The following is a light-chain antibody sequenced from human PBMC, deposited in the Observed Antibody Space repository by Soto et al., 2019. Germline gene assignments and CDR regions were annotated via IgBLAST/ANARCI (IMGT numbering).Light chain of an antibody. CDR1: QSVSNNF. CDR3: QRYDTSPMYT. J-gene: IGKJ2*01. V-gene: IGKV3-20*01. CDR2: ATS. Sequence: EIVLTQSPGTLSLSPGERATLSCRASQSVSNNFFAWYQQKPGQAPRLLIYATSSRATGIPDRFSGSGSGTDFTLTISRLEPDDFAVYYCQRYDTSPMYTFGQGTKLEIK.